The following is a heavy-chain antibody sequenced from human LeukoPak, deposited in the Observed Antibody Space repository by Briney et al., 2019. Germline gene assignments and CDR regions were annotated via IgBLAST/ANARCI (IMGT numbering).Heavy chain of an antibody. J-gene: IGHJ4*02. Sequence: GRSLRLSCAASGFTFDDYAMHWVRQAPGKGLGGVSGISWNSGSIGYADSVKGRFTISRDNAKNSLYLQMNSLRAEDTALYYCAKDIGGSGWYFDYWGQGTLVTVSS. V-gene: IGHV3-9*01. D-gene: IGHD6-19*01. CDR2: ISWNSGSI. CDR3: AKDIGGSGWYFDY. CDR1: GFTFDDYA.